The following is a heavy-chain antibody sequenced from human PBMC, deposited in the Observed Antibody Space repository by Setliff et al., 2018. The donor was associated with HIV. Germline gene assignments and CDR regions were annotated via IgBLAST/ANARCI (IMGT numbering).Heavy chain of an antibody. CDR1: VFTLGDHH. CDR3: ASGALLPTLDY. J-gene: IGHJ4*02. V-gene: IGHV3-11*01. CDR2: ISHSGGTI. Sequence: GSLRLSCAASVFTLGDHHMNWIRQAPGKGLEWVSYISHSGGTIKYGDSVRGRFTISRGIAKSSLYLQLDSLSVEDTAVYYCASGALLPTLDYWGRGTLVTVSS. D-gene: IGHD3-10*01.